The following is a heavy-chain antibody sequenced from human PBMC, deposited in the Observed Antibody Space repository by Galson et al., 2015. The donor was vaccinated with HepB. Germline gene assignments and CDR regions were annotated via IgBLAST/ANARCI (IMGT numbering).Heavy chain of an antibody. CDR2: IKQDGSET. D-gene: IGHD3-16*01. J-gene: IGHJ3*01. V-gene: IGHV3-7*01. CDR3: ARPQIFDESAYRPFDF. Sequence: SLRLSCAASGFIFSNYWMSWVRQAPGKGLGWVAKIKQDGSETYYLDSVKSRFTISRDNAKNSLYLQMSGLRVEDTAVYYCARPQIFDESAYRPFDFWGQGTLVTVSS. CDR1: GFIFSNYW.